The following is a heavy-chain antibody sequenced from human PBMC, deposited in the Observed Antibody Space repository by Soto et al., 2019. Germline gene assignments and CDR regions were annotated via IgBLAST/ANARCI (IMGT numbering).Heavy chain of an antibody. J-gene: IGHJ6*03. CDR3: ARERSEGFWSGYSYMDV. CDR2: IYYSGST. CDR1: GGSISSYY. Sequence: SETLSLTCTVSGGSISSYYWSWIRQPPGKGLEWIGYIYYSGSTNYNPSLKSRVTISVDTSKNQFSLKLSSVTAADTAVYYCARERSEGFWSGYSYMDVWGKGTTVTVS. V-gene: IGHV4-59*01. D-gene: IGHD3-3*01.